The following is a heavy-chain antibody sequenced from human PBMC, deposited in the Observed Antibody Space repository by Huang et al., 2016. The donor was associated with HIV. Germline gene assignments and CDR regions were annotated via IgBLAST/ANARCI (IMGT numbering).Heavy chain of an antibody. CDR1: GYIFSNYW. V-gene: IGHV5-51*03. Sequence: EVQLEQSGAEVKKPGESLKISCKASGYIFSNYWIGWLRQMPGKGLEWRGCVYPGNSDTRYGPSFYGRVTVSVDKSIATAYLQWSSLRPSDTARYYCATTDASLATSFDHWGRGTMLTVSS. CDR3: ATTDASLATSFDH. CDR2: VYPGNSDT. J-gene: IGHJ4*02.